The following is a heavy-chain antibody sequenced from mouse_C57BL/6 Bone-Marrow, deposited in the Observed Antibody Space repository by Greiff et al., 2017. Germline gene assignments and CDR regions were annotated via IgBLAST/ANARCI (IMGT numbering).Heavy chain of an antibody. Sequence: QVHVKQPGAELVKPGASVKLSCKASGYTFTSYWMHWVKQRPGQGLAWIGMIHPNSGSTNYNEKFKSKATLTVDKSSSTAYMQLSSLTSEDSAVYYCTRKLADYWGQGTTLTVSS. CDR3: TRKLADY. V-gene: IGHV1-64*01. J-gene: IGHJ2*01. CDR2: IHPNSGST. CDR1: GYTFTSYW.